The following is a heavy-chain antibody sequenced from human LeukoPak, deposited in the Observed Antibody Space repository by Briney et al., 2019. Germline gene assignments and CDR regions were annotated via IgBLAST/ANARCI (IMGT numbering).Heavy chain of an antibody. CDR3: ALNDCSSTSCHDY. D-gene: IGHD2-2*01. Sequence: PGRSLRLSCAASGFTFDDYAMHWVRQAPGKGLEWVSGISWNSGSIGYADSVKGRFTISRDNAKNSLYLQMNSLRAEDTALYYCALNDCSSTSCHDYWGQGTLVTVSS. CDR2: ISWNSGSI. CDR1: GFTFDDYA. J-gene: IGHJ4*02. V-gene: IGHV3-9*01.